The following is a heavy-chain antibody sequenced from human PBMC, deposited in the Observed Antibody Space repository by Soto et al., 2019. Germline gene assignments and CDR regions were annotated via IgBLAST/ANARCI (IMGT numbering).Heavy chain of an antibody. V-gene: IGHV1-69*01. J-gene: IGHJ6*02. CDR3: AGDTAMDEGYYYGMDL. D-gene: IGHD5-18*01. CDR2: IIPIFGTA. Sequence: QVQLVQSGAEVKKPGSSVKVSCKASGGTFSSYAISWVRQAPGQGLEWMGGIIPIFGTANYAQKFQGRVTITADESTSTAYMELSSLRSEDTAVYYCAGDTAMDEGYYYGMDLWGPGTTVTVSS. CDR1: GGTFSSYA.